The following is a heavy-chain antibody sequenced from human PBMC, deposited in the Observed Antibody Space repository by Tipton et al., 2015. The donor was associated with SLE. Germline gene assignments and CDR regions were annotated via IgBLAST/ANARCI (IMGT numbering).Heavy chain of an antibody. CDR1: GESFNGYF. J-gene: IGHJ4*02. CDR3: ARVAATEVFDY. D-gene: IGHD1-1*01. V-gene: IGHV4-34*12. Sequence: GLVKPSQTLSLTCAVYGESFNGYFWTWIRQPPGKGLEWIAEIIHSGVTNYNPSLRSRVTISVDMSKNQVSLKLSSVTAADTAVYFCARVAATEVFDYWGQGALVTVSS. CDR2: IIHSGVT.